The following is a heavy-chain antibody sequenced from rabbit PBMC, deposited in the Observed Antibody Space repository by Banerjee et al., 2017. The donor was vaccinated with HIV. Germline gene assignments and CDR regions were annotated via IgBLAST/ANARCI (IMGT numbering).Heavy chain of an antibody. V-gene: IGHV1S45*01. Sequence: QEQLVESGGGLVQPGGSLKLSCKASGFSFSNNYYMCWVRQAPGKGLEWIACIYTSSGSTYYASWAKGRFTISKTSSTTVTLQMTSLTAADTATYFCARRLSSSSGGAYNLWGPGTLVTVS. D-gene: IGHD1-1*01. CDR1: GFSFSNNYY. J-gene: IGHJ4*01. CDR3: ARRLSSSSGGAYNL. CDR2: IYTSSGST.